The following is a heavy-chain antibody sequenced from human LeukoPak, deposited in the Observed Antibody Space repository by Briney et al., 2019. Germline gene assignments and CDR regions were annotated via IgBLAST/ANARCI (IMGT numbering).Heavy chain of an antibody. CDR1: GFTFSNYG. J-gene: IGHJ4*02. Sequence: GGSLRLSCAASGFTFSNYGMDWVRQAPGKGLEWVSYISSSGSSIYYADSVKGRFTISRDNAKNSLFPQMNSLRAEDTAVYYCARGGAARPDYWGQGTLVTVSS. CDR3: ARGGAARPDY. V-gene: IGHV3-48*01. CDR2: ISSSGSSI. D-gene: IGHD6-6*01.